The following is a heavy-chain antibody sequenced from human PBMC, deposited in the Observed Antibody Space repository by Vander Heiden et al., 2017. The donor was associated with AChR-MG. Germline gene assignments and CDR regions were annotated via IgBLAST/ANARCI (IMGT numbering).Heavy chain of an antibody. CDR2: IKSNSDGGIT. J-gene: IGHJ5*02. CDR1: GFTFKDAW. V-gene: IGHV3-15*01. CDR3: TTLSLWNYVLET. D-gene: IGHD1-7*01. Sequence: DVHLVESGGGLVKTGGYLRLSCAVSGFTFKDAWMNWVRQAPGKGLEWIGRIKSNSDGGITDHAAPVKGRFTISRDDSKNTLYLQMDSLKTEDTGVYYCTTLSLWNYVLETWGQGSLVTVSS.